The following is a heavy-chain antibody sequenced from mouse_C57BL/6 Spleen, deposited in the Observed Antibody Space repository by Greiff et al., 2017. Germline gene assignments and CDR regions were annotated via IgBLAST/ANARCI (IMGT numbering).Heavy chain of an antibody. V-gene: IGHV1-64*01. CDR1: GYTFTSYW. CDR2: IHPNSGST. Sequence: QVQLQQPGAELVKPGASVKLSCKASGYTFTSYWMHWVKQRPGQGLEWIGMIHPNSGSTNYNEKFKSKATMTVDKSSSTAAMQLSSLTSEDSAVYYCARRSDYDRALDYWGQGTTLTVSA. CDR3: ARRSDYDRALDY. D-gene: IGHD2-4*01. J-gene: IGHJ2*01.